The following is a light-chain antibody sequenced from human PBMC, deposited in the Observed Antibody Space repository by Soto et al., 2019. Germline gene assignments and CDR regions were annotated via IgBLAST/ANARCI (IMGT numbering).Light chain of an antibody. Sequence: EIVMTQSPATLSVSPGERATLSCRASQSVNSNLAWYQQKPGQAPRLLIYGASTRATGIPARFSGSGSGTEFTLTISSLQSEDFAVYYCQQYNNWWTFGQGTKVGIK. V-gene: IGKV3-15*01. CDR3: QQYNNWWT. CDR2: GAS. J-gene: IGKJ1*01. CDR1: QSVNSN.